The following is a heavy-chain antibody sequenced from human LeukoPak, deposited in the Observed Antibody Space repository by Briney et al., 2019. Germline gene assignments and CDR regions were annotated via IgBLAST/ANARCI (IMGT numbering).Heavy chain of an antibody. J-gene: IGHJ5*02. CDR1: GGSISSGSYY. CDR2: IYYSGTT. V-gene: IGHV4-39*07. CDR3: AREVDAAAAYNWFDP. D-gene: IGHD2-2*01. Sequence: SEALSLTCTVSGGSISSGSYYWVWIRQPPGKGLEWIGTIYYSGTTYYNPSLKSRVTISVDTSKNQFSLRLSSVTAADTAVYYCAREVDAAAAYNWFDPWGQGTLVTVSS.